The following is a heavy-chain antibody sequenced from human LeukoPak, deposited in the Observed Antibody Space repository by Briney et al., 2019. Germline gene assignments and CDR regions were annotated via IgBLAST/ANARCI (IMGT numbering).Heavy chain of an antibody. Sequence: GGSLRLSCAASGFTFGTYPINWVGQAPGRGVEGISYISSSSATIYYAASVKGRFTISRDNANDSLYLQMNSLRAEDTAVYYCAREGLSRDAFDIWGQGTMVTVSS. CDR1: GFTFGTYP. D-gene: IGHD6-19*01. V-gene: IGHV3-48*01. J-gene: IGHJ3*02. CDR2: ISSSSATI. CDR3: AREGLSRDAFDI.